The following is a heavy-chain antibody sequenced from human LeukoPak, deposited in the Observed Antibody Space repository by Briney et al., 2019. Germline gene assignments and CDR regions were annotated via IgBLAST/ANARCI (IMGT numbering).Heavy chain of an antibody. V-gene: IGHV3-30*18. CDR2: ISYDGSNK. CDR1: GFTFSSYC. D-gene: IGHD5-18*01. CDR3: AKEGCSYGPYYFDY. J-gene: IGHJ4*02. Sequence: PGRSLRLSCAASGFTFSSYCMHWVRQAPGKGLEWVAVISYDGSNKYYADSVKGRFTISRDNSKNTLYLQMNSLRAEDTAVYYCAKEGCSYGPYYFDYWGQGTLVTVSS.